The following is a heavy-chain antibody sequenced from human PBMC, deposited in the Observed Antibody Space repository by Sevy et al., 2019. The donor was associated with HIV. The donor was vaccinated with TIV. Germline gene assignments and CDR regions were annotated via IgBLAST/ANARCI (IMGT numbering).Heavy chain of an antibody. Sequence: SETLSLTCTVSGGSISSYYWNWIRQPPVKGLEWIGYIYYSGSTNYNPSLKSRVTISVDTSKNQFSLKLSSVTAADTAVYYCARRYGDYYYGMDVWGQGTTVTVSS. CDR2: IYYSGST. V-gene: IGHV4-59*01. D-gene: IGHD4-17*01. J-gene: IGHJ6*02. CDR1: GGSISSYY. CDR3: ARRYGDYYYGMDV.